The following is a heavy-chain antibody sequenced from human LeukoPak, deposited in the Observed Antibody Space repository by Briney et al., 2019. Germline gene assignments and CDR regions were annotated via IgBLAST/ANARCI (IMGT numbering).Heavy chain of an antibody. D-gene: IGHD4-4*01. Sequence: GGSLRLSCAASGFTFSSSWMTWVRQAPGKGLEWVANIKQDGSEKYYVDSVKGRFTISRDNAKNSLYLQMNGLRVEDTGIYYCARDRAVKARIGGMDVWGQGTTVIVSS. CDR1: GFTFSSSW. CDR2: IKQDGSEK. J-gene: IGHJ6*02. CDR3: ARDRAVKARIGGMDV. V-gene: IGHV3-7*01.